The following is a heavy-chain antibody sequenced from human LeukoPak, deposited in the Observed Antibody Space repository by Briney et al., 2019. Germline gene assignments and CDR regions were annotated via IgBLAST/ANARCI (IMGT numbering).Heavy chain of an antibody. Sequence: SVKVSCKASGGTFSSYAISWERQAPGQGLEWVGSIIPIFGTANYAQKFQGRVTITTDESTSTAYMELSSLRSEDTAVYYCARDGKYYYDSSGYSSIDYWGQGTLVTVSS. CDR3: ARDGKYYYDSSGYSSIDY. V-gene: IGHV1-69*05. D-gene: IGHD3-22*01. CDR2: IIPIFGTA. CDR1: GGTFSSYA. J-gene: IGHJ4*02.